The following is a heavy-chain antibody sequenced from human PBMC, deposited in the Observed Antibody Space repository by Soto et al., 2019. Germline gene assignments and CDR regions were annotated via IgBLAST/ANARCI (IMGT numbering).Heavy chain of an antibody. J-gene: IGHJ4*02. CDR1: GYTFTSYY. CDR3: ARDGSWDCSGGSCYHDY. Sequence: ASVKVSCKASGYTFTSYYMHWVRQAPGQGLEWMGIINPSGGSTSYAQKFQGRVTMTRDTSTSTVYMELSSLRSEDTAVYYCARDGSWDCSGGSCYHDYWGQGTLVTVSS. D-gene: IGHD2-15*01. CDR2: INPSGGST. V-gene: IGHV1-46*01.